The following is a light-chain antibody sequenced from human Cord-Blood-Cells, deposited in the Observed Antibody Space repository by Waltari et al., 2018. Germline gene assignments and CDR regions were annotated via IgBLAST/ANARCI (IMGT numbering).Light chain of an antibody. V-gene: IGLV1-40*01. CDR1: SSNSGAGSD. CDR3: QSYDSSLSALYV. J-gene: IGLJ1*01. Sequence: QSVLTQPPSVSGAPGQRVTISCTGRSSNSGAGSDVHWYQQLPGTAPNLLIYGNSNRPSGVPDRFSGSKSGTSASLAITGLQAEDEADYYCQSYDSSLSALYVFGTGTKVTVL. CDR2: GNS.